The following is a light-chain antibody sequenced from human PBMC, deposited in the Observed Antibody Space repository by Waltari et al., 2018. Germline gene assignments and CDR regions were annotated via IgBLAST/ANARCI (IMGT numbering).Light chain of an antibody. CDR3: AAWDDSLSGWV. CDR1: SSNIVSNY. J-gene: IGLJ3*02. CDR2: RNK. Sequence: QSVLTQPPSASGTPGQRVTISCSGSSSNIVSNYVYWYQQLPGTAPKLLVYRNKRRPSGVPDRFSGAKSGTSASLAISGLRSEDEADYYCAAWDDSLSGWVFGGGTRLTVL. V-gene: IGLV1-47*01.